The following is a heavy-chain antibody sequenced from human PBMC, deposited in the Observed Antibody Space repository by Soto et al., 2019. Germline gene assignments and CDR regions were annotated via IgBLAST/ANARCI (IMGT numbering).Heavy chain of an antibody. CDR2: ISAYNGNT. V-gene: IGHV1-18*01. D-gene: IGHD6-13*01. CDR1: GFAFGNSA. J-gene: IGHJ4*02. Sequence: ASVKVSCKTSGFAFGNSAVQWVRQARGQRLEWMGWISAYNGNTNYAQKLQGRVTMTTDTSTSTAYMELRSLRSDDTAVYYCARDGAAAIFDYWGQGTLVTVSS. CDR3: ARDGAAAIFDY.